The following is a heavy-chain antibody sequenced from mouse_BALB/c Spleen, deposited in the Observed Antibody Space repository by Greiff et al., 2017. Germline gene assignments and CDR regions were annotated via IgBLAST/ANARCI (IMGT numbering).Heavy chain of an antibody. CDR3: ERGGVRRVAYYAMDD. CDR1: GFTFSSFG. Sequence: EVHLVESGGGLVQPGGSRKLSCAASGFTFSSFGMHWVRQAPEKGLEWVAYISSGSSTIYYADTVKGRFTISRDNPKNTLFLQMTSLRSEDTAMYYCERGGVRRVAYYAMDDWGQGTSVTVSS. J-gene: IGHJ4*01. D-gene: IGHD2-14*01. V-gene: IGHV5-17*02. CDR2: ISSGSSTI.